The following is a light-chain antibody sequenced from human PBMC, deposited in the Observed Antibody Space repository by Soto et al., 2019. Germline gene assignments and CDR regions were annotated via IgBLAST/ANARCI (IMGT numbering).Light chain of an antibody. CDR3: GADHGSGSNFVV. J-gene: IGLJ2*01. Sequence: QLVLTQPPSASPSLGASVTLTCTLSSGYSNYKVDWYQQRPGKGPRFVMRVGTGGIVGSKGDGIPDRFSVLGSGLNRYLTIKNIQEEDESDYHCGADHGSGSNFVVFGGGTKLTVL. CDR2: VGTGGIVG. CDR1: SGYSNYK. V-gene: IGLV9-49*01.